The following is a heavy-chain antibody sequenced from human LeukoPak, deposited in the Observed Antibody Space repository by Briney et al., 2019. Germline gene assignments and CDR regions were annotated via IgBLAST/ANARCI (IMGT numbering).Heavy chain of an antibody. CDR1: GYRFTGYY. CDR2: INPNSGGT. D-gene: IGHD5-12*01. Sequence: ASVTVSCKASGYRFTGYYLHWVRQAPGQGLEWMGWINPNSGGTNYAQKFQGRVTMTRDTSISTSYMELSRLRSDDTAVYYCARAWLRLNPYFDYWGQGTLVTVSS. J-gene: IGHJ4*02. CDR3: ARAWLRLNPYFDY. V-gene: IGHV1-2*02.